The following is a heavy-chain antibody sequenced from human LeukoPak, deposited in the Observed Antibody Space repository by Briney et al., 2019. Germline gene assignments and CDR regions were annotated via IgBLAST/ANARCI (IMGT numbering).Heavy chain of an antibody. Sequence: ASVKVSCKASGYTFTGYYMHWVRQAPGQGLEWMAWINPNSGGTYYAQNFHDRITMTRDTSISTAYMELSRLRSDDTAIYYCARANAPYCSSTSCLFDYWGQGTLVTVSS. CDR3: ARANAPYCSSTSCLFDY. D-gene: IGHD2-2*01. CDR1: GYTFTGYY. V-gene: IGHV1-2*02. J-gene: IGHJ4*02. CDR2: INPNSGGT.